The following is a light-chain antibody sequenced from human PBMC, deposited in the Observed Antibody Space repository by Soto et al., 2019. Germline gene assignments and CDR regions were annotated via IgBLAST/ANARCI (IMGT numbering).Light chain of an antibody. CDR2: GAS. CDR1: ENIYTN. J-gene: IGKJ5*01. V-gene: IGKV3-15*01. CDR3: QQYYNWPRT. Sequence: VITQSPATLSVSPGERATLSCRASENIYTNLAWYQQKPGQAPRLLFYGASTRATGLPARFSGTGSGTEFTLTINSLQAEDSAVYYCQQYYNWPRTFGQGTRLEI.